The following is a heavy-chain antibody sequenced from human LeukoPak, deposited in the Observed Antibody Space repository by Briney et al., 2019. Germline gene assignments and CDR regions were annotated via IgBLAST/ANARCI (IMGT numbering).Heavy chain of an antibody. J-gene: IGHJ4*02. V-gene: IGHV5-51*01. CDR1: GYSFTGYW. D-gene: IGHD4-23*01. CDR3: ARRGYGGKHFDY. Sequence: GESLKISCKTSGYSFTGYWITWVRQMPGKGLEWMGIIYPDDSDTTYSPSFQGQVTISADKSINTAYLQWSSLKASDTAMYYCARRGYGGKHFDYWGQGTLVTVSS. CDR2: IYPDDSDT.